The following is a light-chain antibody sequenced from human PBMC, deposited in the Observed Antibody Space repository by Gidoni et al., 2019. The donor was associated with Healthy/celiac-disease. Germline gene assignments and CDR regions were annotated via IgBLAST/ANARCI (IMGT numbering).Light chain of an antibody. V-gene: IGKV1-39*01. Sequence: DIQMTQSPSSLSASVGDRVTITCRASQSISSYLNWYQQKPGKAPKLLIYAASSLQSGVPSRFSGSGSGTDFTLTIRSLRPEDFATYYCQQSYSTPYTFGQXTKLEIK. CDR3: QQSYSTPYT. J-gene: IGKJ2*01. CDR2: AAS. CDR1: QSISSY.